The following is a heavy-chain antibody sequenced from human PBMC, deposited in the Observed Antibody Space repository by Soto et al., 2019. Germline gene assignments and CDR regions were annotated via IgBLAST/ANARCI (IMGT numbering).Heavy chain of an antibody. CDR1: GDSVSINSAA. CDR2: TYYRSKWYN. Sequence: SQTLSLTCAISGDSVSINSAAWNWIRQSPSRGLEWLGRTYYRSKWYNDYAVSVKSRITINTDTSKNQFSLQLNSVTPEDTAVYYCARDSNNYYDSSGYYPFDYWGQGTLVTVSS. D-gene: IGHD3-22*01. J-gene: IGHJ4*02. V-gene: IGHV6-1*01. CDR3: ARDSNNYYDSSGYYPFDY.